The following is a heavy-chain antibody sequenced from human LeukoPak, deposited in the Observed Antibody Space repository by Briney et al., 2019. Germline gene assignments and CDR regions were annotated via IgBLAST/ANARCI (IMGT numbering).Heavy chain of an antibody. D-gene: IGHD2-2*03. CDR1: GGSISSTSYY. J-gene: IGHJ5*02. CDR3: ARSLRVGYCSTTTCNWFDP. V-gene: IGHV4-39*07. Sequence: SETLSLTCVVSGGSISSTSYYWGWIRQPPGKGLEWIGSIYYSGSTYYSPSLKSRVTISVDTSKNQFSLKLSSVTAADTAVYYCARSLRVGYCSTTTCNWFDPWGQGTLVTVSS. CDR2: IYYSGST.